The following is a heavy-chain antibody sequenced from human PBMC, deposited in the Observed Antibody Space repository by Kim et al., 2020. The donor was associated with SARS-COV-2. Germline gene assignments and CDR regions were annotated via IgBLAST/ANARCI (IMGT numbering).Heavy chain of an antibody. D-gene: IGHD2-2*01. CDR2: ISYSGNP. J-gene: IGHJ4*02. V-gene: IGHV4-31*03. CDR1: GGSIRSGGKF. Sequence: SETLSLTCSVSGGSIRSGGKFWTWIRQHPAKGLEWIGYISYSGNPHYSPSLRSRVSISLQTSENQFSLELTSVTAADTAVYYCARGQPLDYWGQGLLVTVPS. CDR3: ARGQPLDY.